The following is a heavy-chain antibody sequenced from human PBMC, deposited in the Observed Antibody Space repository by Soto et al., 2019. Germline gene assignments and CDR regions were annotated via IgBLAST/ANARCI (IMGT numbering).Heavy chain of an antibody. CDR1: GGSISSGGYY. V-gene: IGHV4-31*03. J-gene: IGHJ6*01. CDR2: IYYSGST. Sequence: QVQLQESGPGLVKPSQTLSLTCTVSGGSISSGGYYWSWIRQHPGKGLEWIGYIYYSGSTYYNPSLKCRVTISVDTSKNQFSLKLSSVTAADTAVYYCARVANEPVGHYGMDVWGQGTTVNVSS. D-gene: IGHD1-1*01. CDR3: ARVANEPVGHYGMDV.